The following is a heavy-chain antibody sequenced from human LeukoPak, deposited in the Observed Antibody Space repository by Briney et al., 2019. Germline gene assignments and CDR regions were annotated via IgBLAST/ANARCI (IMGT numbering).Heavy chain of an antibody. D-gene: IGHD2-2*01. V-gene: IGHV3-23*01. CDR3: AKDQYCTSTSCYVGY. CDR1: GFTFSSYA. CDR2: ISGSGGST. J-gene: IGHJ4*02. Sequence: GGSLRLSCAGSGFTFSSYAMSWVRQAPGKGLEWVSGISGSGGSTFYADSVRGRFSISRDNSKNTLYLQMNSLRAEDTAVYYCAKDQYCTSTSCYVGYWGQGTLVTVSS.